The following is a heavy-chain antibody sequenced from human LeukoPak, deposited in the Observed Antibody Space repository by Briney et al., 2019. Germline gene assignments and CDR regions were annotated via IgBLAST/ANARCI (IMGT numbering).Heavy chain of an antibody. V-gene: IGHV3-7*01. D-gene: IGHD6-19*01. CDR2: INPDGTEK. Sequence: GGSLRLSCAASEFTFNNYGMTWVRQAPGKGLEWVANINPDGTEKRYVDSVKGRFTISRDNAKNSLYVQMNSLRAEDTALYYCAREGGSGWYSGWFDPWGQGTQVTVSS. CDR3: AREGGSGWYSGWFDP. CDR1: EFTFNNYG. J-gene: IGHJ5*02.